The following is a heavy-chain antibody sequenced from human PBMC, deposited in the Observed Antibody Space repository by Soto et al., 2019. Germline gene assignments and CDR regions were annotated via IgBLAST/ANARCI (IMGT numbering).Heavy chain of an antibody. V-gene: IGHV1-8*01. CDR2: MNPNSGNT. CDR1: GYTFTSYD. J-gene: IGHJ5*02. D-gene: IGHD3-3*01. CDR3: ARGLEWSWSLDP. Sequence: ASVKVSCKASGYTFTSYDINWVRQATGQGLEWMGWMNPNSGNTGYAQKFQGRVTMTRNTSISTAYMELSSLRSEDTAMYYCARGLEWSWSLDPWGQGTLVTVPS.